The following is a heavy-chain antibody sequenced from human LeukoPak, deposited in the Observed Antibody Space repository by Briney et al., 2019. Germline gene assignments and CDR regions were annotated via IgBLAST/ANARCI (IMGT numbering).Heavy chain of an antibody. CDR3: ARHRSCSGVSCDSGYFDL. V-gene: IGHV4-38-2*01. CDR2: IFHSGST. D-gene: IGHD2-15*01. J-gene: IGHJ2*01. Sequence: PPETLSLTCAVSGYSISSGYYWGWIRQPPGKGLEWIGSIFHSGSTYYNPSLKSRVTISVDTSKNQFSLKLSSVTAADTAVYYCARHRSCSGVSCDSGYFDLWGRGTLVTVSS. CDR1: GYSISSGYY.